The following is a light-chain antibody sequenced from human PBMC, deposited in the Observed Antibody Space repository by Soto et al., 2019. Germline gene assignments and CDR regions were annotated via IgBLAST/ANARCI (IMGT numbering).Light chain of an antibody. V-gene: IGLV2-14*01. J-gene: IGLJ1*01. CDR1: SSDVGDYNY. CDR2: DVS. CDR3: SSYTSSSTRV. Sequence: QSVLTQPASVSGSPGQSITISCTGTSSDVGDYNYVSWYQQHPGKAPKLVIFDVSDRPSGVSNRFSGSKSGNTASLTISGLQAEDEADYYYSSYTSSSTRVFGTGTKLTVL.